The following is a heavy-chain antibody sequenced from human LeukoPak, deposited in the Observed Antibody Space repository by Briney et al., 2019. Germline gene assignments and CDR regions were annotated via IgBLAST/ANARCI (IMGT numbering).Heavy chain of an antibody. D-gene: IGHD3-3*01. CDR3: TRGFWHWFDP. Sequence: GGSLRLSCTASGFTFGDYAMSWVRQAPGKGLEWVGFIRSKAYGGTTEYAASVKGRFTISRDDSKSIAYLQMNSLKTEDTAVYHCTRGFWHWFDPWGQGTLVTVSS. CDR2: IRSKAYGGTT. J-gene: IGHJ5*02. V-gene: IGHV3-49*04. CDR1: GFTFGDYA.